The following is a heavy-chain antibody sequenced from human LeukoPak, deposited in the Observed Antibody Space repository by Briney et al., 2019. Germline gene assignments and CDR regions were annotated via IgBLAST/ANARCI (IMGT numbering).Heavy chain of an antibody. CDR3: AREGLSSSWYGGAFDI. D-gene: IGHD6-13*01. CDR2: IYSGGST. CDR1: GFTVSSNY. Sequence: GGSLRLSCAASGFTVSSNYMSWVRQAPGKGLEWVSVIYSGGSTYYADSVKGRFTISRDNSKNTLYLQMNSLRAEDTAVYYCAREGLSSSWYGGAFDIWGQRTMVTVSS. J-gene: IGHJ3*02. V-gene: IGHV3-66*01.